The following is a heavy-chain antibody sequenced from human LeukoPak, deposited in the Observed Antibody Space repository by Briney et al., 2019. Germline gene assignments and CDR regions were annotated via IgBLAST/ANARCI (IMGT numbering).Heavy chain of an antibody. V-gene: IGHV1-18*01. Sequence: ASVKVSCKASGYTFTSYGISWVRQAPGQGLEWMGWISAYNGNTNYAQKLQGRVTMTTDTSTSTAYMEMRSLRSDDTAVYYCAVNRGYSYGSPFDYWGQGTLVTVSS. J-gene: IGHJ4*02. CDR3: AVNRGYSYGSPFDY. D-gene: IGHD5-18*01. CDR1: GYTFTSYG. CDR2: ISAYNGNT.